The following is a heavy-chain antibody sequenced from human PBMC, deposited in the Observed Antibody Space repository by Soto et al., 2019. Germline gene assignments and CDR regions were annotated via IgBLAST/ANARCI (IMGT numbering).Heavy chain of an antibody. CDR3: ARVADAYCSGGSCYGH. D-gene: IGHD2-15*01. CDR1: GFTFSSYG. CDR2: IWYDGSNK. Sequence: GGSLRLSCAASGFTFSSYGMHWVRQAPGKGLEWVAVIWYDGSNKYYADSVKGRFTISRDNSKNTLYLQMNSLRAEDTAVYYCARVADAYCSGGSCYGHWGQGTLVTVSS. V-gene: IGHV3-33*01. J-gene: IGHJ4*02.